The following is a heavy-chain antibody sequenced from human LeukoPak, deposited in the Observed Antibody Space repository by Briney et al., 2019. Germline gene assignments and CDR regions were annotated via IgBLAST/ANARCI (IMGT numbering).Heavy chain of an antibody. Sequence: SETLSLTCAVYGGSFSAYYWSWIRQSPGKGVEWIGEINHSETTVYNPSLKSRVTLSVDTSKKQFSLKLTSVTAADTAVYYCAIDYMTGTGNAGGYWGQGTLVPVSS. CDR2: INHSETT. J-gene: IGHJ4*02. D-gene: IGHD3/OR15-3a*01. V-gene: IGHV4-34*01. CDR3: AIDYMTGTGNAGGY. CDR1: GGSFSAYY.